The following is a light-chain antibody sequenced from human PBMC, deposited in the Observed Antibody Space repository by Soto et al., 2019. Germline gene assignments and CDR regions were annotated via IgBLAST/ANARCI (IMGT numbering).Light chain of an antibody. CDR3: QSYDSSLSASV. J-gene: IGLJ3*02. V-gene: IGLV1-40*01. CDR2: RNS. CDR1: SSNIGAGYD. Sequence: QSVLTQPPSVSGAPGQRVTISCTGSSSNIGAGYDVHWYQQLPGTAPKLPIYRNSNRPSGVPDRFSGSKSGTSASLAITGLQAEDEADYYCQSYDSSLSASVFGGGTKLTVL.